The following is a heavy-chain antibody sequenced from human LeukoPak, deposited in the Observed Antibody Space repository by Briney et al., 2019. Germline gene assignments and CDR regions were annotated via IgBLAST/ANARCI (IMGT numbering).Heavy chain of an antibody. CDR2: INHSGST. J-gene: IGHJ4*02. CDR1: GGSFSGYY. Sequence: SETLSLTCAVYGGSFSGYYWSWIRQPPGKGLEWIGEINHSGSTNYNPSLKSRVTISVDTSKNQFSLKLSSVTAADTAIYYCARNTYYYDSSGWGQGTLVTVSS. D-gene: IGHD3-22*01. V-gene: IGHV4-34*01. CDR3: ARNTYYYDSSG.